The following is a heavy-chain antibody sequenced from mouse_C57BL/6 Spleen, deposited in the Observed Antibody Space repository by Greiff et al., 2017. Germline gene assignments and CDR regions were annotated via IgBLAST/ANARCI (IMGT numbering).Heavy chain of an antibody. CDR1: GYAFTNYL. CDR3: ALKVDDYVDARDY. Sequence: QVQLKQSGAELVRPGTSVKVSCKASGYAFTNYLIEWVKQRPGQGLEWIGVINPGSGGTNYTEQFKGKATLTADKSASTAYMQLSSLTSEHSAVYFCALKVDDYVDARDYWGQGTSVTVSS. D-gene: IGHD2-4*01. J-gene: IGHJ4*01. V-gene: IGHV1-54*01. CDR2: INPGSGGT.